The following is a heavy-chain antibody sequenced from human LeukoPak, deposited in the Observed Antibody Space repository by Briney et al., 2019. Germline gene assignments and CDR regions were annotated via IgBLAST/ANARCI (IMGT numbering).Heavy chain of an antibody. Sequence: GSLRLSCSASGFTFSSYAMSWVRQAPGKGLEWVSAISGSGGSTYYADSVKGRFTISRDNSKNTLYLQMNSLRAEDTAVYYCARAGGSYYFDYWGQGTLVTVSS. J-gene: IGHJ4*02. V-gene: IGHV3-23*01. CDR2: ISGSGGST. D-gene: IGHD1-26*01. CDR3: ARAGGSYYFDY. CDR1: GFTFSSYA.